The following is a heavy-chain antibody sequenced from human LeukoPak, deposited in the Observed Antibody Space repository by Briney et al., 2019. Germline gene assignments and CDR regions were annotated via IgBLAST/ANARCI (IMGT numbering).Heavy chain of an antibody. D-gene: IGHD6-13*01. CDR3: ARVTVAAAPYGMDV. CDR1: GGSISSGGYY. CDR2: IYYSGST. J-gene: IGHJ6*02. V-gene: IGHV4-31*03. Sequence: SETLSLTCTVSGGSISSGGYYWSWIRQHPGKSLESIGYIYYSGSTYYNPSLKSRVTISVDTSKNQFSLKLSSVTAADTAVYYCARVTVAAAPYGMDVWGQGTTVTVSS.